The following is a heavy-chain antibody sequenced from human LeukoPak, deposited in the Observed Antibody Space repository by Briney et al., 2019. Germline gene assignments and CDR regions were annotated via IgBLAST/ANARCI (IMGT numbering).Heavy chain of an antibody. CDR1: GFTFSSYG. D-gene: IGHD3-22*01. CDR3: TTSYYDSSGYTL. J-gene: IGHJ4*02. Sequence: GGSLRLSCAASGFTFSSYGMHWVRQAPGKGLEWVGRIKTKNDGGPTDYPAPVKGRFTISRDDSKNMLYLQMNSLKTEDTAVYYCTTSYYDSSGYTLWGQGTLVTVSS. V-gene: IGHV3-15*01. CDR2: IKTKNDGGPT.